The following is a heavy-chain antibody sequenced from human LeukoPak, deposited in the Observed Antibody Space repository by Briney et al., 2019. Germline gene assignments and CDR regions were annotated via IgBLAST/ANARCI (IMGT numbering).Heavy chain of an antibody. Sequence: SETLSLTCTVSGGSINSSIYYWGWIRQPPGKGLEWIGNIFYSGSTYYNPSLKSRVTISVDTSKNQFSLKLSSVTATDTAVYYCARHWYGGAFDVWGQGSMVTVSS. J-gene: IGHJ3*01. CDR2: IFYSGST. V-gene: IGHV4-39*01. D-gene: IGHD1-14*01. CDR1: GGSINSSIYY. CDR3: ARHWYGGAFDV.